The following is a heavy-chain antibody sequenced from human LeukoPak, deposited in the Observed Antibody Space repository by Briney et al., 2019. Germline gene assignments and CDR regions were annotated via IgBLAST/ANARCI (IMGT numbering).Heavy chain of an antibody. V-gene: IGHV1-8*01. J-gene: IGHJ4*02. CDR3: ARLYYDSSGYYEFDY. CDR2: MNPNSGNT. CDR1: GYTFTSYD. D-gene: IGHD3-22*01. Sequence: ASVKVSCKASGYTFTSYDINWVRQATGQGLEWMGWMNPNSGNTGYAQKFQGRVTMTRNTSISTAYMELSSLRFEDTAVYYCARLYYDSSGYYEFDYWGQGTLVTVSS.